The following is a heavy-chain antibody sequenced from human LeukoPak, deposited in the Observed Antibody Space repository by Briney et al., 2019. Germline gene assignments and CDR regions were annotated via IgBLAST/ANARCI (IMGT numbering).Heavy chain of an antibody. V-gene: IGHV3-9*01. CDR3: AKDMQGGVGATARKGAFDI. Sequence: PGGSLRLSCAASGFTFGDYAMHWVRQAPGKGLEWVSGISWNSGSIGYADSVKGRFTISRDNAKNSLYLQMNSLRAEDTALYYCAKDMQGGVGATARKGAFDIWGQGTMVTVSS. D-gene: IGHD1-26*01. J-gene: IGHJ3*02. CDR2: ISWNSGSI. CDR1: GFTFGDYA.